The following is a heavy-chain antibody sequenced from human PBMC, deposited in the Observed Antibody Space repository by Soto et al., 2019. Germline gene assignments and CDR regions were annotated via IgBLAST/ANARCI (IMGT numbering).Heavy chain of an antibody. CDR2: INPNGGST. CDR1: GYTFIHYY. CDR3: ARSLLQGDC. V-gene: IGHV1-46*01. D-gene: IGHD2-21*01. Sequence: QVQLVQSGAEVKKPGASVKISCKASGYTFIHYYIHWVRQAPGQGLEWMAIINPNGGSTNYAQKFQGRVTVTSDTSTTTVSMELNSLDSDDTAVYFCARSLLQGDCGGQGTLVTVSS. J-gene: IGHJ4*02.